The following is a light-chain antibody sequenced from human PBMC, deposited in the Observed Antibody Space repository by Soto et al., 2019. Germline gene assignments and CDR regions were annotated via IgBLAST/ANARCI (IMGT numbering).Light chain of an antibody. CDR2: DAS. CDR1: QTIRRW. Sequence: DIEMTQSPSPLSASVGDRVTITFRASQTIRRWLAWYQQRPGKAPKVLIYDASTLESGVPARFSGSGSETQFSLTISSLQPEDSATYYCQHYNSDPWTFGQGTKVEIK. CDR3: QHYNSDPWT. J-gene: IGKJ1*01. V-gene: IGKV1-5*01.